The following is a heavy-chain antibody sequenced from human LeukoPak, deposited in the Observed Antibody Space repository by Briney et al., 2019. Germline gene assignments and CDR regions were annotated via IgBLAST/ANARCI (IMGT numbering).Heavy chain of an antibody. J-gene: IGHJ3*01. D-gene: IGHD6-25*01. Sequence: SETLSLTCTVSGGSVTSGDYYWTWIRQQPGKGLEWIGYIYYSGDTYYNPSFKSRLTMSVDTSKSQFSLKLRSLTAADTAVYYCAREGAAAGTPRAFDLWGQGTMVTVSS. CDR1: GGSVTSGDYY. CDR3: AREGAAAGTPRAFDL. CDR2: IYYSGDT. V-gene: IGHV4-31*03.